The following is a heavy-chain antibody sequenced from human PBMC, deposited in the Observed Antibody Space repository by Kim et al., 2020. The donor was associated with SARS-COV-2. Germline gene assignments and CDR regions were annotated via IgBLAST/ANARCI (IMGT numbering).Heavy chain of an antibody. V-gene: IGHV3-11*01. CDR2: ISSSGSTI. CDR1: GFTFSDYY. CDR3: ARDRPDDSSGLGYYGMDV. J-gene: IGHJ6*02. D-gene: IGHD3-22*01. Sequence: GGSLRLSCAASGFTFSDYYMSWIRQAPGKGLEWVSYISSSGSTIYYADSVKGRFTISRDNAKNSLYLQMNSLRAKDTAVYYCARDRPDDSSGLGYYGMDVWGQGTTVTVSS.